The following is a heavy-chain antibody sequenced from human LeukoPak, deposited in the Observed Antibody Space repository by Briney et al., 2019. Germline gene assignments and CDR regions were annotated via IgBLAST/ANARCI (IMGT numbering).Heavy chain of an antibody. V-gene: IGHV1-69*13. CDR3: ARDRSRAQHYYYGMDV. Sequence: SVKVSCKASGGTCSSYAISWVRQAPGQGLEWMGGIIPIFGTANYAQKFQGRVTITADESTSTAYMELSSLRSEDTAVYYCARDRSRAQHYYYGMDVWGQGTTVTVSS. J-gene: IGHJ6*02. CDR1: GGTCSSYA. CDR2: IIPIFGTA. D-gene: IGHD5-18*01.